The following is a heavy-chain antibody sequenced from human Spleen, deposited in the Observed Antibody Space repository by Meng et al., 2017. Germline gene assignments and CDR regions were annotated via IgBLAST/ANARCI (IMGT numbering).Heavy chain of an antibody. D-gene: IGHD1-26*01. J-gene: IGHJ4*02. CDR3: ARASVQWELED. Sequence: SETLSLTCAVYGGSFSGYYWSWIRQPPGKGLEWIGEINHSGSTNYNPSLKSRVTISVDTSKNQFSLKLSSVTAADTAVYYCARASVQWELEDWGQGTLVTVSS. V-gene: IGHV4-34*01. CDR2: INHSGST. CDR1: GGSFSGYY.